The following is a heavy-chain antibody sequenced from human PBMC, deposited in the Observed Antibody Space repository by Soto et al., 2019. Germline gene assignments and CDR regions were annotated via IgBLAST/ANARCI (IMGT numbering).Heavy chain of an antibody. CDR1: GGSISSSSYY. D-gene: IGHD2-15*01. Sequence: QLQLQESDPGLVKPSETLSLTCTVSGGSISSSSYYWGWIRQPPGKGLEWIGSIYYSGSTYYNPSLKSRVTISVDTSKNQFSLKLSSVTAADTAVYYCARPCSGGSCYDYWGQGTLVTVSS. V-gene: IGHV4-39*01. CDR3: ARPCSGGSCYDY. CDR2: IYYSGST. J-gene: IGHJ4*02.